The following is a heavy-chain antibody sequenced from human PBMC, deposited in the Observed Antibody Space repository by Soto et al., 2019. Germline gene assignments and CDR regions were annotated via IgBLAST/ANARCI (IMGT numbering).Heavy chain of an antibody. V-gene: IGHV1-18*01. CDR1: GYSFTAYG. D-gene: IGHD4-17*01. CDR2: ISTAHSDI. Sequence: ASVKVSCKASGYSFTAYGIRWVRQAPGQGLEWMGWISTAHSDIGYAQKFQGRVTMTTDTSTSTAYMELRSLRSDDTAVYYCGRDLAYIREFWGQGTLVTVSS. CDR3: GRDLAYIREF. J-gene: IGHJ4*02.